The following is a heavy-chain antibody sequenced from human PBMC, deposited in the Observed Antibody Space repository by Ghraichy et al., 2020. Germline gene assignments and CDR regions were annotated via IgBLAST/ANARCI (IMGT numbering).Heavy chain of an antibody. CDR1: GYSISSGYY. Sequence: SETLSLTCTVSGYSISSGYYWGWIRQPPGKGLEWIGSIYHSGSTYYNPSLKSRVTISVDTSKNQFSLKLSSVTAADTAVYYCASERITMVRGVIWGPYDAFDIWGQGTMVTVSS. J-gene: IGHJ3*02. CDR3: ASERITMVRGVIWGPYDAFDI. CDR2: IYHSGST. D-gene: IGHD3-10*01. V-gene: IGHV4-38-2*02.